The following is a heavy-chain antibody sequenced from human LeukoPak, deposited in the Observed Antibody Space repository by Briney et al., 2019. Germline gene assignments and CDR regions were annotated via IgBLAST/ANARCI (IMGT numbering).Heavy chain of an antibody. J-gene: IGHJ4*02. CDR1: GFTFSSYG. CDR3: AKGQMRFLEWLLVY. D-gene: IGHD3-3*01. V-gene: IGHV3-30*02. Sequence: GGSLRLSCGASGFTFSSYGMHWVRQAPGKGLEWVAFIRYDGSNKYYADSVKGRFTISRDNSKNTLYLQMNSLRAEDTAVYYCAKGQMRFLEWLLVYWGQGTPVTVSS. CDR2: IRYDGSNK.